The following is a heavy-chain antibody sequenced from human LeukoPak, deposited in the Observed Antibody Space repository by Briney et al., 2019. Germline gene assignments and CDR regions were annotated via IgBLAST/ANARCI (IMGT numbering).Heavy chain of an antibody. CDR2: INHSGST. CDR3: ARGPRRDGYQIDY. D-gene: IGHD5-24*01. J-gene: IGHJ4*02. Sequence: SQTLSLTCAVSGGSISSGGYSWSWIRQPPGKGLEWIGYINHSGSTNYNPSLKSRVTISVDTSKNQFSLKLSSVTAADTAVYYCARGPRRDGYQIDYWGQGTLVTVSS. V-gene: IGHV4-30-2*01. CDR1: GGSISSGGYS.